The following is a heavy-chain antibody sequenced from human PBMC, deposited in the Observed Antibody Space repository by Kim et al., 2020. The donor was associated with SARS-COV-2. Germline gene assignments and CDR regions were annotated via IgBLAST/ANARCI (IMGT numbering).Heavy chain of an antibody. CDR3: ARKSGYYYGAGSYYPKSMDV. J-gene: IGHJ6*02. V-gene: IGHV3-23*01. D-gene: IGHD3-10*01. CDR1: GFTFSRYA. Sequence: GGSLRLSCAVSGFTFSRYAMTWVRQAPAKGLEWVSAISANGGDTYYADSVKGRFTISRDNSKSTLYLQMNRLRAEDTAVYYCARKSGYYYGAGSYYPKSMDVWRQGTTVTVSS. CDR2: ISANGGDT.